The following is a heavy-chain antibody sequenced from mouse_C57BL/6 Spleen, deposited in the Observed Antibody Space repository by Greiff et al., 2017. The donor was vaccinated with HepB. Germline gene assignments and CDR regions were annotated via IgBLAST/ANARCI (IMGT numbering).Heavy chain of an antibody. CDR3: ARSITTSAWFAY. CDR2: IDPSDSYT. J-gene: IGHJ3*01. D-gene: IGHD1-1*01. V-gene: IGHV1-59*01. Sequence: VQLQQPGAELVRPGTSVKLSCKASGYTFTSYWMHWVKQRPGQGLEWIGVIDPSDSYTNYNQKFKGKATLTVDTSSSTAYMQLSSLTSEDSAVYYCARSITTSAWFAYWGQGTLVTVSA. CDR1: GYTFTSYW.